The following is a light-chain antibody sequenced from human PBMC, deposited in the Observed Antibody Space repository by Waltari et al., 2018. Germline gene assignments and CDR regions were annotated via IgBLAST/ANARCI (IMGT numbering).Light chain of an antibody. V-gene: IGLV1-51*01. Sequence: QSVLTQPPSVSAAPGQKVTISCSGSGSNIGYDRVSWYRQLPGTAPKVLIYYNDERTSGIPDRFFGSKSGTSADLVITGLQTGDEAYYYCGTWDHSLHGLVFGGGTKLTVL. CDR2: YND. J-gene: IGLJ2*01. CDR1: GSNIGYDR. CDR3: GTWDHSLHGLV.